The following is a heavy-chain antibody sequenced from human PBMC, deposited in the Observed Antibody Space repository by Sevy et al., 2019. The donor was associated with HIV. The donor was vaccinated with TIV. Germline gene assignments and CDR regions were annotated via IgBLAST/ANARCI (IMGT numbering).Heavy chain of an antibody. CDR1: GFTFSNAW. Sequence: GGSLRLSCAASGFTFSNAWMSCVRQAPGKGLEWVGRIKSKTDGGTTDYAAPVKGRFTISRDDSKNTLYLQMNSLKTEDTAVYYCTTDSTIFYYYYYGMDVWGQGTTVTVSS. CDR3: TTDSTIFYYYYYGMDV. CDR2: IKSKTDGGTT. D-gene: IGHD1-1*01. J-gene: IGHJ6*02. V-gene: IGHV3-15*01.